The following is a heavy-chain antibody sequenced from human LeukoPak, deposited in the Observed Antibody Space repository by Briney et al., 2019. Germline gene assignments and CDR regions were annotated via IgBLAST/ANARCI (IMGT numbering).Heavy chain of an antibody. CDR1: GFTFSSYS. V-gene: IGHV3-21*01. Sequence: GSLRLSCAGSGFTFSSYSMNWVRQAPGRGLEWVSSIGSSGRYTYYADSMKGRFSISSDNPKRSLFLQMNSLRVEDTAVYYCARMQLFGLGNYYYYYMDVWGKGTTVTVSS. J-gene: IGHJ6*03. CDR3: ARMQLFGLGNYYYYYMDV. CDR2: IGSSGRYT. D-gene: IGHD3-3*01.